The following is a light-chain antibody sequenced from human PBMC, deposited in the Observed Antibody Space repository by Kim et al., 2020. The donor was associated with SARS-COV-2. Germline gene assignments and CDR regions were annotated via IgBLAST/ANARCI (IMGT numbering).Light chain of an antibody. Sequence: LSPGESATRPCRARQSVGSSLAWYQQKPGQAPRLLIYDTSNRDPDIPARFSGSGSGTDFTLAICSLEPEDFAVYYCQQRTNWSYSFGQGTKLEI. V-gene: IGKV3-11*01. J-gene: IGKJ2*03. CDR1: QSVGSS. CDR3: QQRTNWSYS. CDR2: DTS.